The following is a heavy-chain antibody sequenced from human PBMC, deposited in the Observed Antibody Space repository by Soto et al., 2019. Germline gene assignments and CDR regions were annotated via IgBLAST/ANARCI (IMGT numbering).Heavy chain of an antibody. V-gene: IGHV1-18*01. CDR2: TSIYNGHT. J-gene: IGHJ4*02. CDR1: GYTFTASG. CDR3: ARWDDYGASDQYHFDH. D-gene: IGHD4-17*01. Sequence: RASVKVSCKASGYTFTASGISWVRQAPGQGLELMGWTSIYNGHTEYSPKFLGRVVMTTDTSADTAYLELRSLRPDDAALYYCARWDDYGASDQYHFDHWGQGTLVTVYS.